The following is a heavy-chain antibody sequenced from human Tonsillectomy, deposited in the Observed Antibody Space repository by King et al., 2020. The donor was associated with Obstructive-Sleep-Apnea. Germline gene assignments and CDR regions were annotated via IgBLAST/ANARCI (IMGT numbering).Heavy chain of an antibody. Sequence: VQLQQWGAGLLKPSETLSLTCAVYGGSFSGYYWSWIRQPPGKGLEWIGEINHSGSTNYNPSLKRRVTISVDTSKNQFSLKLSSVTAADTAVYYCAGTLRYFDWFDYWGQGNLVTVSS. CDR3: AGTLRYFDWFDY. J-gene: IGHJ4*02. CDR2: INHSGST. D-gene: IGHD3-9*01. V-gene: IGHV4-34*01. CDR1: GGSFSGYY.